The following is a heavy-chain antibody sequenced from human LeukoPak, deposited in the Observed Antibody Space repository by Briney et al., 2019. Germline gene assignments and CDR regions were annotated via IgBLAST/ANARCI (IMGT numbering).Heavy chain of an antibody. J-gene: IGHJ6*03. V-gene: IGHV1-2*02. CDR1: GYTFTGYY. D-gene: IGHD1-26*01. Sequence: ASVKVSCKASGYTFTGYYMHWVRQAPEQGLEWMGWINPNSGGTNYARKFQGRVTMTRDTSISTAYMELSRLRSDDTAVYYCAILSGSYYYYYMDVWGKGTTVTVSS. CDR2: INPNSGGT. CDR3: AILSGSYYYYYMDV.